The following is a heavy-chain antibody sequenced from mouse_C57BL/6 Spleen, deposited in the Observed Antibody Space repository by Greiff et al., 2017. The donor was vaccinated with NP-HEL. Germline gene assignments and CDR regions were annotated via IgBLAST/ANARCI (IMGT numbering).Heavy chain of an antibody. CDR1: GYTFSTYW. V-gene: IGHV1-53*01. J-gene: IGHJ1*03. D-gene: IGHD1-1*01. Sequence: VQLQQSGTDLVKPGASVKLSCRASGYTFSTYWLHWVKQRPGQGLEWIGNINPSNGGTNYNEKFKSKATLTADKSSSTAYMQLSSLTSEDSAVYDYARSSYSGSGGYIDVWGKGTTVTVSS. CDR2: INPSNGGT. CDR3: ARSSYSGSGGYIDV.